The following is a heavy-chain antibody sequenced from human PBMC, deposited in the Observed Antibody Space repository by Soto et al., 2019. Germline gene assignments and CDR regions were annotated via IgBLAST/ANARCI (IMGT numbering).Heavy chain of an antibody. CDR2: IYNTVST. V-gene: IGHV4-59*01. J-gene: IGHJ4*02. CDR3: AFDSGTYYIGY. Sequence: PSETLSLTCTVSGGSINSYYWSWMRQPPGKGLEWIGHIYNTVSTNYNPSLKSRVTISVDTSKNQFSLKLSSVTAADTAVYYCAFDSGTYYIGYWGQGILVTVSS. CDR1: GGSINSYY. D-gene: IGHD3-10*01.